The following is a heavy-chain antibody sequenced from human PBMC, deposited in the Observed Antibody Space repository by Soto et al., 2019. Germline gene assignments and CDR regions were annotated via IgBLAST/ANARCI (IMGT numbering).Heavy chain of an antibody. J-gene: IGHJ6*02. Sequence: SETLSLTCTVSGGSISSYYWSWIRQPPGKGLEWIGYIYYSGSTNYNPSLKSRVTISVDTSKNQFSLKLSSVTAADTAVYYCARASFFGVVVVWGQGTTVTVSS. CDR3: ARASFFGVVVV. V-gene: IGHV4-59*01. CDR1: GGSISSYY. CDR2: IYYSGST. D-gene: IGHD3-3*01.